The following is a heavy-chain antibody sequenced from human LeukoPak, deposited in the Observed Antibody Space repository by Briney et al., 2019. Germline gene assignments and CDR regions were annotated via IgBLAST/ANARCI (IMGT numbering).Heavy chain of an antibody. CDR1: GGSISSSSYY. D-gene: IGHD4-17*01. J-gene: IGHJ4*02. CDR2: IYYSGST. V-gene: IGHV4-39*07. CDR3: ARVPRWTTVTVDY. Sequence: KPSETLSLTCTVSGGSISSSSYYWGWIRQPPGKGLEWIGSIYYSGSTYYNPSLKSRVTISVDTSKNQFSLKLSSVTAADTAVYYCARVPRWTTVTVDYWGQGTLVTVSS.